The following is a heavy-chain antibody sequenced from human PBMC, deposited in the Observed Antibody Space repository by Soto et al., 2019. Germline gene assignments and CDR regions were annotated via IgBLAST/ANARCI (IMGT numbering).Heavy chain of an antibody. V-gene: IGHV3-21*01. CDR2: ISSSSSYI. Sequence: GGSLRLSCAASGLTFSSYSMNWVRQAPGKGLEWVSSISSSSSYIYYAYSVKGLFTISRDNAKNSLYLQMNSLRAEDTAVYYCARDPQSSIAAPKDYWGQGTLVTVSS. D-gene: IGHD6-6*01. J-gene: IGHJ4*02. CDR3: ARDPQSSIAAPKDY. CDR1: GLTFSSYS.